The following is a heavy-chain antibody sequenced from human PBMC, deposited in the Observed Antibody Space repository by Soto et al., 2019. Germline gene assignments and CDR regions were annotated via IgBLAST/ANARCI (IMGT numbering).Heavy chain of an antibody. J-gene: IGHJ5*02. CDR1: GVTFSGFA. D-gene: IGHD3-16*02. CDR2: ISYDGSNK. V-gene: IGHV3-30-3*01. CDR3: ARDFRSFSTPFDP. Sequence: PXGSLRLSCAASGVTFSGFAVHWLRQAPGKGLEWVSVISYDGSNKYYADSVKGRFTISRDNSKNTLYLQMNSLRAEDTAVYFCARDFRSFSTPFDPWGQGTLVTVSS.